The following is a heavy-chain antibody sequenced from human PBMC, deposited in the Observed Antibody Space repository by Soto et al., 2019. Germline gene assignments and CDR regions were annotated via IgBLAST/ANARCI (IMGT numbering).Heavy chain of an antibody. CDR3: ASHRTFWPFDY. J-gene: IGHJ4*02. Sequence: PSETLSLTCTVSGGSISSRGSMSGRSFYWGWMRQPPGKGLEWIASISYSDGSFYNSSLKSRLTISVDTSRNQFSLSLRSVTAADTAVYYCASHRTFWPFDYWGQGTVVTVSS. CDR1: GGSISSRGSMSGRSFY. CDR2: ISYSDGS. V-gene: IGHV4-39*01. D-gene: IGHD2-8*01.